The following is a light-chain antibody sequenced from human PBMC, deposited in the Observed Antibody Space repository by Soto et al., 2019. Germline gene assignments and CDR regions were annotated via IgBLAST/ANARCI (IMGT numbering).Light chain of an antibody. CDR2: GAF. CDR1: QSVSSN. V-gene: IGKV3-15*01. J-gene: IGKJ1*01. CDR3: QQYNDWPLT. Sequence: EILLTQFPVTLSVSPGERVTLSCRASQSVSSNLAWYQQKPGQAPSLLIYGAFTRATGIPARLSGTGSGTEFTLTISSLKSEDFALYYCQQYNDWPLTFGQGTKVDIK.